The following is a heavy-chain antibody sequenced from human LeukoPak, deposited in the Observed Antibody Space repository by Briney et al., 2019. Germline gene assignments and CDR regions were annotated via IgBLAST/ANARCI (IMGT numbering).Heavy chain of an antibody. D-gene: IGHD4-17*01. CDR2: ISAYNGNT. CDR3: ARDVRPYGDYAPVGYYCMDV. J-gene: IGHJ6*03. Sequence: ASVKVSCKASGYTFTSYGISWVRQAPGQGLEWMGWISAYNGNTNYAQKLQGRVTMTTHTSTSTAYMELRSLRSDDTAVYYCARDVRPYGDYAPVGYYCMDVWGKGTTVTVSS. CDR1: GYTFTSYG. V-gene: IGHV1-18*01.